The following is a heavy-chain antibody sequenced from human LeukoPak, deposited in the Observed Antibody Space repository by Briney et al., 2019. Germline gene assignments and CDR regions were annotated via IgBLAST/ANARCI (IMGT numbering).Heavy chain of an antibody. Sequence: SETLSLTCTVSGGSISSYYWSWIRQPPGKGLEWIGYIYYSGSTNYNPSLKSRVTISVDTSKNQFSLKLTSVTAADTAVYYCARHDRWFDPWGQGILVTVSS. CDR2: IYYSGST. V-gene: IGHV4-59*08. CDR3: ARHDRWFDP. J-gene: IGHJ5*02. CDR1: GGSISSYY.